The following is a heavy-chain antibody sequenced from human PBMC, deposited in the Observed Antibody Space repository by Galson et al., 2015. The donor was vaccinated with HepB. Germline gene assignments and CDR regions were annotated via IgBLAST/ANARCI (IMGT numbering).Heavy chain of an antibody. V-gene: IGHV3-74*01. CDR3: GNWGSS. Sequence: SLRLSCAASGFTFSSTWMKWVRQAPGKGLEWVSRINRDVSTTSYTDSVKGRFTISRYNAKNTLYLQMNSLRAEDTAVYYCGNWGSSWGQGTLVTVSS. J-gene: IGHJ5*02. D-gene: IGHD7-27*01. CDR2: INRDVSTT. CDR1: GFTFSSTW.